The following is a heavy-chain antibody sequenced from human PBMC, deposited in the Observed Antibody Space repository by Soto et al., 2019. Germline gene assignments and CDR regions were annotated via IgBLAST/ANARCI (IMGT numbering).Heavy chain of an antibody. J-gene: IGHJ4*02. CDR1: GFTFSSYA. CDR2: ITDTGGDA. D-gene: IGHD3-10*01. Sequence: EVQLLESGGGLVQPGGSLRLSCAASGFTFSSYAMSWVRQAPGKGLEWVSAITDTGGDAKYEDSVRGRFTISRDNSKKKLYLQRSSFRADDSAVYFCARGSKDSYPGSRIFDFWGRGTLVTVSS. CDR3: ARGSKDSYPGSRIFDF. V-gene: IGHV3-23*01.